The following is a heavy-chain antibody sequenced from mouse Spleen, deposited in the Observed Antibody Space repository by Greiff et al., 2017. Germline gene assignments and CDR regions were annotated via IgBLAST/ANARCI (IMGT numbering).Heavy chain of an antibody. D-gene: IGHD4-1*01. CDR1: GYTFTSYW. CDR2: IHPNSGST. CDR3: ARSRANWDWYFDV. Sequence: VQLQQPGAELVKPGASVKLSCKASGYTFTSYWMHWVKQRPGQGLEWIGMIHPNSGSTNYNEKFKSKATLTVDKSSSTAYMQLSSLTSEDSAVYYCARSRANWDWYFDVWGAGTTVTVSS. J-gene: IGHJ1*01. V-gene: IGHV1-64*01.